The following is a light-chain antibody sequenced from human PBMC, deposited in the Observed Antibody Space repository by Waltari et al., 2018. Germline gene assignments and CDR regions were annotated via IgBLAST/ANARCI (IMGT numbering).Light chain of an antibody. V-gene: IGKV3-11*01. J-gene: IGKJ4*01. CDR1: QSVRSY. CDR2: DTS. CDR3: QHRSVWPLT. Sequence: IVLTQSPATLSLFPGEKSTLSCRASQSVRSYLAWYQQKPCQAPRILIYDTSYRATGVPVRFSGSGSGTDYTLTISSLEPEDFAVYYCQHRSVWPLTFGGGTKVEMK.